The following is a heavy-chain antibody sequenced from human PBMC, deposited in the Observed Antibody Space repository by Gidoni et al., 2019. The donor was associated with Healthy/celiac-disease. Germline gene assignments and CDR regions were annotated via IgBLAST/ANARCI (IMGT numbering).Heavy chain of an antibody. J-gene: IGHJ3*02. CDR3: AKDWKGYCGGDCYSAFDI. D-gene: IGHD2-21*02. CDR2: ISGSGGST. Sequence: EVQLLESGGGLVQPGGSLRLSCAASGFTFSSYAMSWVRQAPGKGLEWVSAISGSGGSTYYADSVKGRFTISRDNSKNTLYLQMNSLRAEDTAVYYCAKDWKGYCGGDCYSAFDIWGQGTMVTVSS. CDR1: GFTFSSYA. V-gene: IGHV3-23*01.